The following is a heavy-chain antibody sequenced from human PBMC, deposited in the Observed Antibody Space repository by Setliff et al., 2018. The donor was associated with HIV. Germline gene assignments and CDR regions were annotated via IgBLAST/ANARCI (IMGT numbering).Heavy chain of an antibody. D-gene: IGHD6-6*01. CDR1: GYSISSDYY. Sequence: PSETLSLTCAVSGYSISSDYYWGWIRQPPGKGLEWIGSISHSGSIYYNPSPSLKSRVTISVDTSKNQFSLKLSSVTAADTAVYYCARGSSSGLYYYYYYMDVWGKGTTVTVSS. CDR3: ARGSSSGLYYYYYYMDV. V-gene: IGHV4-38-2*01. CDR2: ISHSGSI. J-gene: IGHJ6*03.